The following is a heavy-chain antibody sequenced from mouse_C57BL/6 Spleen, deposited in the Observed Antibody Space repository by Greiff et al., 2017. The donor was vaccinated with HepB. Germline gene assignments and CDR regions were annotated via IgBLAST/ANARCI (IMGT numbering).Heavy chain of an antibody. J-gene: IGHJ1*03. D-gene: IGHD1-1*01. Sequence: EVQGVESGGGLVKPGGSLKLSRAASGFTFSSYTMSWVRQTPEKRLEWVATISGGGGNTYYPDSVKGRFTISRDNAKNTLYLQMSSLRSEDTALYYCARHTPTVVPDWYFDVWGTGTTVTVSS. CDR3: ARHTPTVVPDWYFDV. CDR1: GFTFSSYT. CDR2: ISGGGGNT. V-gene: IGHV5-9*01.